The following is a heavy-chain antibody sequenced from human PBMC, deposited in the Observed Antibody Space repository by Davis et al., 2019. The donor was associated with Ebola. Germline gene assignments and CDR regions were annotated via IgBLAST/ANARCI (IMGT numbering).Heavy chain of an antibody. D-gene: IGHD4/OR15-4a*01. CDR1: GFTFSSYA. J-gene: IGHJ5*02. CDR2: ISGSGGST. CDR3: LTIRQPA. V-gene: IGHV3-23*01. Sequence: GGSLRLSCAASGFTFSSYAMSWVRQAPGKGLEWVSAISGSGGSTYYADSVKGRFTTSRDNTKNTVFLQMEGLRVDDTAMYYCLTIRQPAWGQGTLVTVSS.